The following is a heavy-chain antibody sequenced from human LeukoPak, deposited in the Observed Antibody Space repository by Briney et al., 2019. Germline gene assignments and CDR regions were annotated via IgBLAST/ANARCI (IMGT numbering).Heavy chain of an antibody. CDR2: IWYDGSNK. Sequence: PGRSLRLSCSASGXTFSSYGMHWVRQAPGKGLEWVAVIWYDGSNKYYADSVKGRFTISRDNSKNTLFLQMNSLRDDDTAVYYCVRGVGVSRFNYFDPWGQGTLVVVSS. CDR1: GXTFSSYG. CDR3: VRGVGVSRFNYFDP. D-gene: IGHD5-24*01. V-gene: IGHV3-33*01. J-gene: IGHJ5*02.